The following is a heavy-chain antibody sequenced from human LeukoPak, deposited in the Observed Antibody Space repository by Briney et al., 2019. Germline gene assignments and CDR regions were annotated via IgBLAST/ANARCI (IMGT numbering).Heavy chain of an antibody. D-gene: IGHD3-3*01. CDR3: ARGIRFLEWLSPIYFDY. V-gene: IGHV4-4*07. J-gene: IGHJ4*02. CDR2: IYTSGST. Sequence: SETLSLTCTVSGGSISSYYWSWIRQPAGKGLEWIGRIYTSGSTNYNPSLKSRVTMSVDTSKNQFSLKLSSVTAADTAVYYCARGIRFLEWLSPIYFDYWGQGTLVTVSS. CDR1: GGSISSYY.